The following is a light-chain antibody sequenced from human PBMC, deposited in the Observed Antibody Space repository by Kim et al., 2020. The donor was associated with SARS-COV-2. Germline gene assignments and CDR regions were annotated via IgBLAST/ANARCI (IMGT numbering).Light chain of an antibody. V-gene: IGKV3-20*01. CDR2: ATS. Sequence: APGESATLSCRASHGVSGSYLAWYQQKPGQGPRLLIYATSRRAAGIPDRFSGSGSETDFTLTISRLDPEDFALYYCQQYGGSPWTFGQGTRVDIK. CDR3: QQYGGSPWT. CDR1: HGVSGSY. J-gene: IGKJ1*01.